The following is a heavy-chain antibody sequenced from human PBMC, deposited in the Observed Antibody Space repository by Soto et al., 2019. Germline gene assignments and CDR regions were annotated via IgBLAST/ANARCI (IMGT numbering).Heavy chain of an antibody. CDR3: ARHQPYYGLDV. Sequence: SETLSLTCTVSGGSISSSSSYWGWIRQPPGKGLEWIANIYYSGSTYYNSSLKSRVTMSVDTSKNQFSLELSSVTAADTAVYYCARHQPYYGLDVWGQGTTVTVSS. V-gene: IGHV4-39*01. CDR2: IYYSGST. J-gene: IGHJ6*02. CDR1: GGSISSSSSY.